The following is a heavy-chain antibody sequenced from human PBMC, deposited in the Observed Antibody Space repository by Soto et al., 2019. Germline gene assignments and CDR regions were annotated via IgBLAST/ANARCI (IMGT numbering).Heavy chain of an antibody. CDR2: INPSGGST. D-gene: IGHD6-13*01. V-gene: IGHV1-46*01. CDR3: ARENNELAAAALRDNWFDP. CDR1: GYTFTSYY. J-gene: IGHJ5*02. Sequence: VASVKVSCKASGYTFTSYYMHWVRQAPGQGLEWMGIINPSGGSTSYAQKFQGRVTMTRDTSTSTVYMELSSLRSEDTAVYYCARENNELAAAALRDNWFDPWGQGTLVTVSS.